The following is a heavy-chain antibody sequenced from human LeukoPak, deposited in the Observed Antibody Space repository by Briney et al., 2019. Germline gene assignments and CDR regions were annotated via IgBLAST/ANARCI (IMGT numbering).Heavy chain of an antibody. CDR3: ARRSGWYLRPYLDY. J-gene: IGHJ4*02. D-gene: IGHD6-19*01. CDR1: GGPFSGYY. V-gene: IGHV4-34*01. CDR2: INHSGST. Sequence: SETLSLTCAVYGGPFSGYYWSWIRQPPGKGLEWIGEINHSGSTYYNPSLKSRVTISVDTSKNQFSLKLSSVTAADTAVYYCARRSGWYLRPYLDYWGQGTLVTVSS.